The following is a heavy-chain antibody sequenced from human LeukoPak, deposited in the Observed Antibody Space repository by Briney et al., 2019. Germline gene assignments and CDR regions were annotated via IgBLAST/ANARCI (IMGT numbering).Heavy chain of an antibody. J-gene: IGHJ4*02. CDR3: TRVRHGDYFDY. CDR1: GFSISDHY. Sequence: GGSLRLSCAASGFSISDHYMDWVRQAPGEGLEWVGRVRNKPNGYTTDYGTSVKGRFTISRDDSKNSLYLPMNSLTGEDTAVYYCTRVRHGDYFDYWGQGALVSVSS. CDR2: VRNKPNGYTT. D-gene: IGHD4-17*01. V-gene: IGHV3-72*01.